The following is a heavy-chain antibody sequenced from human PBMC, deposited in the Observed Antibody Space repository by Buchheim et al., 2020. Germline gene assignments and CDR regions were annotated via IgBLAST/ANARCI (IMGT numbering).Heavy chain of an antibody. V-gene: IGHV3-30*14. D-gene: IGHD3-10*01. CDR3: ARDLFLGGSMDA. CDR1: GFTFSTYA. Sequence: QVQLVESGGSVVQPGASLRLSCAASGFTFSTYALHWVRQAPGKGLEWVAVISHDGSGKHYTDSVEGRFSISRDTSRETVYLQMNSLRPEDTAVYYCARDLFLGGSMDACGQGTT. J-gene: IGHJ6*02. CDR2: ISHDGSGK.